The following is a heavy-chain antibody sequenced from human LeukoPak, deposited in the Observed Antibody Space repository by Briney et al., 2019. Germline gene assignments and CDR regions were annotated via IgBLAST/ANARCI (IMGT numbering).Heavy chain of an antibody. J-gene: IGHJ4*02. CDR2: IKQDGSEK. CDR3: VRDLYRIVVVPHYFDY. V-gene: IGHV3-7*01. D-gene: IGHD3-22*01. CDR1: GFTFSSYW. Sequence: GGSLRLSCAASGFTFSSYWMSWVRQAPGKGLEWVANIKQDGSEKYYLDSVKGRFTISRDNAKNSLYLQMNSLRAEDTAVYYCVRDLYRIVVVPHYFDYWGQGTLVTVSS.